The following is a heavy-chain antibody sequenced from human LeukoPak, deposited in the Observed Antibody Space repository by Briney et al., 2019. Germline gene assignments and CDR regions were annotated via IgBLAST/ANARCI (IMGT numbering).Heavy chain of an antibody. CDR1: GFTFGDYA. CDR3: TRDVVPGYCSGGSCYSFQH. V-gene: IGHV3-49*03. D-gene: IGHD2-15*01. Sequence: GRSLRLSCTASGFTFGDYAMSWFRQAPGKGLEWVGFIRSKAYGGTTEYAASVKGRLTISRDDSKSIAYLQMNSLKTEDTTVYYCTRDVVPGYCSGGSCYSFQHWGQGTLVTVSS. CDR2: IRSKAYGGTT. J-gene: IGHJ1*01.